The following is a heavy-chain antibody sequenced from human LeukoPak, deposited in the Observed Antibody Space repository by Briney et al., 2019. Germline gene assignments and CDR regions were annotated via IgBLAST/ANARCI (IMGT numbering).Heavy chain of an antibody. CDR2: ISSSGSTI. CDR1: GFTFSSYE. J-gene: IGHJ4*02. Sequence: PGGSLRLSCAASGFTFSSYEMNWVRQAPGKGLEWVSYISSSGSTIYYADSVKGRFTISRDNAKNSLYLQMNSLRAEDTAVYYCARHCSSTSCYSDYWGQGTLVTVSS. CDR3: ARHCSSTSCYSDY. D-gene: IGHD2-2*01. V-gene: IGHV3-48*03.